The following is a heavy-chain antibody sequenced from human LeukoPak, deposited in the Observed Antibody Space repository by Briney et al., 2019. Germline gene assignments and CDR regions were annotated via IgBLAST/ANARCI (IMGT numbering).Heavy chain of an antibody. D-gene: IGHD6-13*01. CDR3: ARTPSTSETAAGSFDY. Sequence: ASVKVSCKASGYTFTSYGISWVRQAPGQGLEWMGWISAYNGNTNYAQKLQGRVTMTTDTSTSTAYMELRSLRSDDTAVYYCARTPSTSETAAGSFDYRGQGTLVTVSS. J-gene: IGHJ4*02. CDR2: ISAYNGNT. CDR1: GYTFTSYG. V-gene: IGHV1-18*01.